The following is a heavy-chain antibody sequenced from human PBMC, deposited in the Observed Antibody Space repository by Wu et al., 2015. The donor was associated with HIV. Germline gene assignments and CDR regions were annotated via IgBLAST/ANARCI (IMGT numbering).Heavy chain of an antibody. D-gene: IGHD4-23*01. Sequence: QVQLVQSGAEVKKPGSSVKVSCKASGGTFSSYAISWVRQAPGQGLEWMGGIIPIFGTANYAQKFQGRVTITTDESTSTAYMELSSLRSEDTAVYYCATDIDGPGYGGNSRYFDYWGQGTLVTVSS. J-gene: IGHJ4*02. CDR2: IIPIFGTA. CDR3: ATDIDGPGYGGNSRYFDY. V-gene: IGHV1-69*05. CDR1: GGTFSSYA.